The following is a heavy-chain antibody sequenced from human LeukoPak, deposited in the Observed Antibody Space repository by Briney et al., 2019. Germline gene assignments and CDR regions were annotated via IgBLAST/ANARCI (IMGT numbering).Heavy chain of an antibody. CDR3: ARDLGYCSGGSCYSSYYYGMDV. CDR2: IYYSGST. J-gene: IGHJ6*02. CDR1: GGSISSGGYY. D-gene: IGHD2-15*01. Sequence: SETLSLTCTVSGGSISSGGYYWSWFRQHPGRGLEWIGYIYYSGSTYYNPSLKSRVTISVDTSKNQFSLKLSSVTAADTAVYYCARDLGYCSGGSCYSSYYYGMDVWGQGTTVTVSS. V-gene: IGHV4-31*03.